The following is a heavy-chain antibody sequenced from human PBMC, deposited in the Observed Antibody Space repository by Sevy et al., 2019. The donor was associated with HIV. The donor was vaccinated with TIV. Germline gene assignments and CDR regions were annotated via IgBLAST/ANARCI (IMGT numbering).Heavy chain of an antibody. Sequence: GGSLRLSCAASGFTFSTYTMNWVRHAPGKGLEWVSSISSSSSYIYYADSVKGRFTISRDNAKNSLYLQMNSLRVEDTAVYYCARAAYYCSTTSGYIDYWGQGTLVTVSS. V-gene: IGHV3-21*01. CDR1: GFTFSTYT. D-gene: IGHD2-2*02. CDR2: ISSSSSYI. CDR3: ARAAYYCSTTSGYIDY. J-gene: IGHJ4*02.